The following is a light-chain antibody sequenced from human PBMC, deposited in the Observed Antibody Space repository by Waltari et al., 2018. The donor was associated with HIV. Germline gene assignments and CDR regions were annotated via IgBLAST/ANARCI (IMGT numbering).Light chain of an antibody. CDR2: EVS. V-gene: IGLV2-14*01. CDR1: SSDVGGFKY. Sequence: QSALTQPASVSGSPGQSITISCTGTSSDVGGFKYVSWYQQHPGKAPKLMIYEVSNWPSGVSHRFSGSKSGNTASLTISGLQPEDEADYYCSSYSTSGTLVVFGGGTKLTVL. CDR3: SSYSTSGTLVV. J-gene: IGLJ2*01.